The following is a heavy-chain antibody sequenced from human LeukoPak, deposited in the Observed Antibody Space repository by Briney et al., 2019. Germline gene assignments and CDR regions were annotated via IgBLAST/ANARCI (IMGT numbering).Heavy chain of an antibody. J-gene: IGHJ4*02. CDR3: ARDGHRMYYYESSDYRFDS. CDR2: MNPNSGNT. V-gene: IGHV1-8*02. CDR1: GYTFTTYD. D-gene: IGHD3-22*01. Sequence: ASVKVSCKASGYTFTTYDITWVRQATGQGLEWMGWMNPNSGNTAYAQKFQGRVTMTEDTSTSTAYMELRSLRSDDTAVYFCARDGHRMYYYESSDYRFDSWGQGTLVTVSS.